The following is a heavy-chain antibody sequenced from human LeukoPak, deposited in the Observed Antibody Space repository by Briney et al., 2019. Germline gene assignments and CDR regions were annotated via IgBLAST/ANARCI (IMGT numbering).Heavy chain of an antibody. D-gene: IGHD6-13*01. CDR2: INHSGST. CDR1: GGSFSGYY. V-gene: IGHV4-34*01. Sequence: SETLSLTCAVYGGSFSGYYWSWIRQPPGKGLEWIGEINHSGSTNYNPSLKSRVTISVDTSKNQFSLKLSSVTAADTAVYYCARVRGQQLVTLFDYWGQGTLVTVSS. J-gene: IGHJ4*02. CDR3: ARVRGQQLVTLFDY.